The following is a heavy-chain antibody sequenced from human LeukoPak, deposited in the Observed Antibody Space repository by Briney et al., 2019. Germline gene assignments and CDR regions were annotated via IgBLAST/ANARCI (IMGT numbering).Heavy chain of an antibody. CDR1: GFSLSTSGVG. D-gene: IGHD1-7*01. Sequence: SGPTLVNPTQTLTLICTFSGFSLSTSGVGVGWIRQPPGKALEWLALIYWDDDKRYSPSLKSRFTIIKDTSKNQVLLTMTSMDPVDTATYYCAHLLGTTPFDYWGQGTLVTVSS. CDR3: AHLLGTTPFDY. J-gene: IGHJ4*02. CDR2: IYWDDDK. V-gene: IGHV2-5*02.